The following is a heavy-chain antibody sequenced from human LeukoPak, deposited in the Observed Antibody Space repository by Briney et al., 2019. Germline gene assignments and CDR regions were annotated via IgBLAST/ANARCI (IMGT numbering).Heavy chain of an antibody. Sequence: GSLRLPCAASGFTFSSYAMSWIRQAPGKGLEWVSAISGSGGSTYYADSVKGRFTISRDNSKNTLYLQMNSLRAEDTAVYYCAKDSAVGRWTYFDYWGQGTLVTVSS. D-gene: IGHD6-19*01. V-gene: IGHV3-23*01. J-gene: IGHJ4*02. CDR1: GFTFSSYA. CDR3: AKDSAVGRWTYFDY. CDR2: ISGSGGST.